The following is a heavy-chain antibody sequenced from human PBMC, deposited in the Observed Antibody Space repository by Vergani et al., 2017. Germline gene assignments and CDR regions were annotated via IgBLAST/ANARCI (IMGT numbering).Heavy chain of an antibody. CDR3: ARDGPYYYGAGSFYLFDY. Sequence: QVQLVQSGPEVKRPGASVKVSCKTSGYTFFNYGVNWIRRAPGQGFEWLGWIRADTGDTKYSERLQDRVTLTTDSSTNTAYMELRSLKSDDPAVYYCARDGPYYYGAGSFYLFDYWGQGTLVTVSS. CDR2: IRADTGDT. D-gene: IGHD3-10*01. CDR1: GYTFFNYG. J-gene: IGHJ4*02. V-gene: IGHV1-18*04.